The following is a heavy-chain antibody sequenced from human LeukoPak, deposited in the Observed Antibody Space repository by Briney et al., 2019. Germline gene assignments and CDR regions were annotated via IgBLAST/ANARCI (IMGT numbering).Heavy chain of an antibody. Sequence: SETLSLTCSVSGGSISSSRFYWGWIRKPPGKGLEWVASMSYSGNTYYNPSLKSRLTISVDPSKSQLSLKMTSVIAADTAVYYCARHDYSNYAWFDPWGQGTLVTVSS. CDR2: MSYSGNT. D-gene: IGHD4-11*01. J-gene: IGHJ5*02. CDR3: ARHDYSNYAWFDP. V-gene: IGHV4-39*01. CDR1: GGSISSSRFY.